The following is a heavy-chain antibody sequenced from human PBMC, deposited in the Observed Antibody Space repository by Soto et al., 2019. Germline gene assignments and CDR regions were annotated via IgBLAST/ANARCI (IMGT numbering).Heavy chain of an antibody. Sequence: ASVKVSCKASGYTFTGYYMHWVRQAPGQGLEWMGWINPNSGGTNYAQKFQGRVTMTRDTSISTAYMELSRLRSDDTAVYYCARVGSSGWYGLRYDYFDYWGQGTLVTVSS. CDR3: ARVGSSGWYGLRYDYFDY. V-gene: IGHV1-2*02. CDR1: GYTFTGYY. J-gene: IGHJ4*02. CDR2: INPNSGGT. D-gene: IGHD6-19*01.